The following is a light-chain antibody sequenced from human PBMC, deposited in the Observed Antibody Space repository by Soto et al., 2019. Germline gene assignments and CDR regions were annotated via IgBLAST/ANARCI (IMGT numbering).Light chain of an antibody. Sequence: EVVLTQSPVTLSLSPGERATLSCRASQSFRGLLAWYQQKPGQAPRLLIYDAYNRATGIPPRFSGSGSGTDFTLTISSLEPEDSAVYYCQQRSNWPLITFGQGTRLEIK. J-gene: IGKJ5*01. CDR1: QSFRGL. CDR2: DAY. CDR3: QQRSNWPLIT. V-gene: IGKV3-11*01.